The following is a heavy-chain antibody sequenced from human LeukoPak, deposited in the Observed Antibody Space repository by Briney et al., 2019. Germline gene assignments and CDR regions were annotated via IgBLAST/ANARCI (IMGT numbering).Heavy chain of an antibody. CDR3: AKDLGYCSSTSCYRYYYYMDV. V-gene: IGHV3-43D*03. J-gene: IGHJ6*03. CDR1: GFTFDDYA. Sequence: GGSLRLSCAASGFTFDDYAMHWVRQAPGKGLEWVSLISWDGGSTYYADSVKGRFTISRDNSKNSLYLQMNSLRAEDTALYYCAKDLGYCSSTSCYRYYYYMDVWGKGTTVTVSS. CDR2: ISWDGGST. D-gene: IGHD2-2*02.